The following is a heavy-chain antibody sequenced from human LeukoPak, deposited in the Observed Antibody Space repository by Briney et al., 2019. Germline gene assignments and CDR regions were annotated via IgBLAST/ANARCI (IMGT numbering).Heavy chain of an antibody. CDR3: ARTTGGIDHRYLRFWSAFDI. D-gene: IGHD3-3*01. CDR1: GGTFSSYA. CDR2: IIPIFGTA. J-gene: IGHJ3*02. Sequence: ASVQVSCKASGGTFSSYAISWARQAPGQGLEWMGGIIPIFGTANYAQKFQGRVTITADESTSTAYMELSSLRSEDTAVYYCARTTGGIDHRYLRFWSAFDIRGQGTMVTVSS. V-gene: IGHV1-69*13.